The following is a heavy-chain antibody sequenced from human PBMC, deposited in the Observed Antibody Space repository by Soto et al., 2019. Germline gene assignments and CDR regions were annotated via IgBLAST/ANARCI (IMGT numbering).Heavy chain of an antibody. D-gene: IGHD2-2*01. V-gene: IGHV3-74*03. CDR1: GFTFSSYW. CDR2: INRDGSST. CDR3: SKSGTCSSTSCYSVFDY. Sequence: EVQLVESGGGLVQPGGSLRLSCAASGFTFSSYWMHWVRQAPGKGLVWVSRINRDGSSTTYADSVKGRFTISRDNAKNTLDLQMNKLRAEAPAVYYLSKSGTCSSTSCYSVFDYWGQGTLVTVSS. J-gene: IGHJ4*02.